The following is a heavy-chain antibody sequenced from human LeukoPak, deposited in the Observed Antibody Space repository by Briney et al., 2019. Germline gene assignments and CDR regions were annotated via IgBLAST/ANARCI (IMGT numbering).Heavy chain of an antibody. CDR2: ISSSGSTI. Sequence: PGGSLRLSCAASGFTFSSYEMNWVRQAPGKGLEWVSYISSSGSTIYYADSVKGRFTISRDNAKNSLYLQMNSLRAEDTAVYYCAREDIVAVPAAIHYYGMDVWGKGTTVTVSS. V-gene: IGHV3-48*03. CDR1: GFTFSSYE. CDR3: AREDIVAVPAAIHYYGMDV. D-gene: IGHD2-2*01. J-gene: IGHJ6*04.